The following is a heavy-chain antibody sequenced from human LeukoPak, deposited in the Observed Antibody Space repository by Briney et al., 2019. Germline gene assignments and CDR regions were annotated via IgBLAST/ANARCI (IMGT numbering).Heavy chain of an antibody. V-gene: IGHV4-34*01. CDR3: AVQLRGSYYYYGMDV. CDR1: GGSFSDYY. CDR2: INHSGST. D-gene: IGHD5-18*01. J-gene: IGHJ6*02. Sequence: SETLSLTCAVYGGSFSDYYWSWIRQPPGKGLEWIGEINHSGSTNYNPSLKSRVTISVDTSKNQFSLKLSSVTAADTAVYYCAVQLRGSYYYYGMDVWGQGTTVTVSS.